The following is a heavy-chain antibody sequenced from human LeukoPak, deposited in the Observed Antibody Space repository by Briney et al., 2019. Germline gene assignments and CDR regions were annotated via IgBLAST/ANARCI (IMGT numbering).Heavy chain of an antibody. CDR1: GFTFSSYE. D-gene: IGHD6-19*01. Sequence: GGSLRLSCAASGFTFSSYEMNWVRQAPGKGLEWVSYISSSGSTIYYADSVKGRFTVSRDNARNSLYLQMNSLRAEDTAVYYCARDSGSGWYQAEYFQDWGQGTLVTVSS. CDR3: ARDSGSGWYQAEYFQD. V-gene: IGHV3-48*03. J-gene: IGHJ1*01. CDR2: ISSSGSTI.